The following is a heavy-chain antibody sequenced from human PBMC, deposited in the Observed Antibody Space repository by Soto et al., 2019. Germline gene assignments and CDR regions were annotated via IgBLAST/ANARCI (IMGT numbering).Heavy chain of an antibody. CDR2: IYYSGST. CDR3: ARTPIYYYYSMDV. Sequence: QLQLQESGPGLVKPSETLSLTCTVSGGSISSSSYYWGWIRQPPGKGLEWIGSIYYSGSTYYNPSLKSRVTISVDTSKNQFSLKLSSVTAADTAVYYCARTPIYYYYSMDVWGKGTTVTGSS. J-gene: IGHJ6*03. CDR1: GGSISSSSYY. V-gene: IGHV4-39*01.